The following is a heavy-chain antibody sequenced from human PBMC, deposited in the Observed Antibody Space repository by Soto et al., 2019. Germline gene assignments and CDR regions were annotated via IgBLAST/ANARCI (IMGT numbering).Heavy chain of an antibody. V-gene: IGHV4-34*01. D-gene: IGHD3-3*01. Sequence: QVQLQQWGAGLLKPSETLSLTCAVHGWTFSGYHWSWVRQAPGKGLEWIGEINHNGGTNYNPSLESRITISVDTSRNQFSLRLNSVTAADTAVYYCARGDWSTRFQNWGRGTLVTVSS. CDR3: ARGDWSTRFQN. J-gene: IGHJ1*01. CDR2: INHNGGT. CDR1: GWTFSGYH.